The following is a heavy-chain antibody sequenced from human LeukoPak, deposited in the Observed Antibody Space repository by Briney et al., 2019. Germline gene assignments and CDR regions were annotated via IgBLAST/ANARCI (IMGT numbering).Heavy chain of an antibody. CDR3: ARGGRYFDWPYFDY. J-gene: IGHJ4*02. Sequence: ASVKVTCKASGGTFSSYAISWVRHAPGQGLEWMGRIIPIFGTANYAQKFQGRVTITTDESTSTAYMELSSLRSEDTAVYYCARGGRYFDWPYFDYWGQGTLVTVSS. CDR1: GGTFSSYA. D-gene: IGHD3-9*01. V-gene: IGHV1-69*05. CDR2: IIPIFGTA.